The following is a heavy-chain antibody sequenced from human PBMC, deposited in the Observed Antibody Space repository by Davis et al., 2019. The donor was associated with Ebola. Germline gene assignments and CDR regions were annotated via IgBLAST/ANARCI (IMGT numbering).Heavy chain of an antibody. J-gene: IGHJ4*02. Sequence: PGGSLRLSCAASGFTFSSFAMHWVRQAPGKGLEWVAVIWFDGGNTYYADSVKGRFTISRDSSKNTLYLQMNSLRADDTAVYYCARDRGFWGQLDYWGQGNLVTVSS. CDR3: ARDRGFWGQLDY. CDR1: GFTFSSFA. D-gene: IGHD3-16*01. CDR2: IWFDGGNT. V-gene: IGHV3-33*01.